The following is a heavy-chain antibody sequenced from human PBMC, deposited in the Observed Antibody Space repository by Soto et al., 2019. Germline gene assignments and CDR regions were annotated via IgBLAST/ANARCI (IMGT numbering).Heavy chain of an antibody. CDR3: ARYSNNWFETEGMDV. CDR2: IDTSGNT. CDR1: VDSITTYY. Sequence: PSETLSLTCTVSVDSITTYYWSWIRQPAGKGLEWIGRIDTSGNTNYNPSLKSRVTMSVDTSKKQFSLKLTSVTAADTAVYYCARYSNNWFETEGMDVWGQGTTVTVCS. D-gene: IGHD6-13*01. J-gene: IGHJ6*02. V-gene: IGHV4-4*07.